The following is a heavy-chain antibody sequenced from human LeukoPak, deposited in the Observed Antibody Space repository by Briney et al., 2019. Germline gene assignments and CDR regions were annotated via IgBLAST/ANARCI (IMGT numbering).Heavy chain of an antibody. Sequence: HPGGSLRLSCAASGFTFSDYWLSWVRQAPGKGLEWVAVISYDGSNKYYADSVKGRFTISRDNSKNTLYLQMNSLRAEDTAVYYCAREGQQLVPGHFDYWGQGTLVTVSS. CDR2: ISYDGSNK. CDR3: AREGQQLVPGHFDY. D-gene: IGHD6-13*01. J-gene: IGHJ4*02. CDR1: GFTFSDYW. V-gene: IGHV3-30-3*01.